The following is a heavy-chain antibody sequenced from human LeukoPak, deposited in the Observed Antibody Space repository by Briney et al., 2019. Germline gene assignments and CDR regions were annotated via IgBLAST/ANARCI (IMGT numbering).Heavy chain of an antibody. Sequence: PAGGSLRLSCAASGFTFSSSPMNWVRQAPGKGLEWVSAISGGGGPTYYADSVKGRFTISRDNSKNTLYLQMNSLRAEDAAVYFCAKNSGYSWQYFFDYWGQGTLVTVSS. J-gene: IGHJ4*02. D-gene: IGHD6-25*01. V-gene: IGHV3-23*01. CDR1: GFTFSSSP. CDR3: AKNSGYSWQYFFDY. CDR2: ISGGGGPT.